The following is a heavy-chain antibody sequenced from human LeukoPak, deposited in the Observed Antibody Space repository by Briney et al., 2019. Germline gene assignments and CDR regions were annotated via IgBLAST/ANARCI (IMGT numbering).Heavy chain of an antibody. CDR1: GFTLGDYA. D-gene: IGHD2-15*01. CDR3: TRDHIVVVVAATPRWYDP. CDR2: IRSKAYGGTT. J-gene: IGHJ5*02. V-gene: IGHV3-49*03. Sequence: SGGSLRLSCTASGFTLGDYAMSWFRQAPGKGLEWVGFIRSKAYGGTTEYAASVKGRFTISRDDSKSIAYLQMNSLKTEDTAVYYCTRDHIVVVVAATPRWYDPWGQGTLVTVSS.